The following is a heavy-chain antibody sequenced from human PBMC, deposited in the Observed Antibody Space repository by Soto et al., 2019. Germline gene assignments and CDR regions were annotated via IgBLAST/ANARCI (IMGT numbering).Heavy chain of an antibody. CDR3: ARGIAAAGWGNWFDP. CDR1: GGSISSGGYY. V-gene: IGHV4-31*03. D-gene: IGHD6-13*01. CDR2: IYYSGGT. J-gene: IGHJ5*02. Sequence: PSETMSLTCTVSGGSISSGGYYWSWIRQHPGKGLEWIGYIYYSGGTYYNPSLKSRVTISVDTSKNQFSLKLSSVTAADTAVYYCARGIAAAGWGNWFDPWGQGTLVTVSS.